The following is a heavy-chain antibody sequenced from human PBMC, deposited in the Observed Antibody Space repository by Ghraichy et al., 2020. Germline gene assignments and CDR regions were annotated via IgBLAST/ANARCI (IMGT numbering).Heavy chain of an antibody. CDR3: VQTPSTEYFQH. J-gene: IGHJ1*01. Sequence: GESLNISCKGSGYSFTSYWIGWVRQMPGKGLEWMGIIYPGDSDTRYSPSFQGQVTISADKSITTAYLQWSSLKASDTAMYYCVQTPSTEYFQHWGQGTLVTVSS. CDR1: GYSFTSYW. CDR2: IYPGDSDT. D-gene: IGHD4-11*01. V-gene: IGHV5-51*01.